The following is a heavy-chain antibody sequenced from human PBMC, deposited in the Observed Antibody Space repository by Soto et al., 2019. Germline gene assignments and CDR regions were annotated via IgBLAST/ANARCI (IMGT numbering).Heavy chain of an antibody. CDR3: ARPTPEGDAFDI. Sequence: ASVKVSCKASGYTFTSYAMHWVRQAPGQRLEWMGWINAGNGNTKYSQKFQGRVTITRDTSASTAYMELSSLRSEDTAVYYCARPTPEGDAFDIWGQGTMVTVSS. CDR2: INAGNGNT. J-gene: IGHJ3*02. V-gene: IGHV1-3*01. CDR1: GYTFTSYA.